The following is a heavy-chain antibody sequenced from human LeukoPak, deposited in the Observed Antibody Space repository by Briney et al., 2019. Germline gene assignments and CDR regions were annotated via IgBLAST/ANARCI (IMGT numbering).Heavy chain of an antibody. CDR3: ARDQYCSSTSCYTGGIVY. V-gene: IGHV3-21*01. CDR1: GFTFSGAW. CDR2: ISSSSSYI. Sequence: GGSLRLSCAASGFTFSGAWMSWVRQAPGKGLEWVSSISSSSSYIYYADSVKGRFTISRDNAKNSLYLQMNSLRAEDTAVYYCARDQYCSSTSCYTGGIVYWGQGTLVTVSS. D-gene: IGHD2-2*02. J-gene: IGHJ4*02.